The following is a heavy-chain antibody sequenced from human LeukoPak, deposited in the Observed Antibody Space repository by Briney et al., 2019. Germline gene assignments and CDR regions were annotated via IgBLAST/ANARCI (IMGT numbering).Heavy chain of an antibody. J-gene: IGHJ6*03. Sequence: ASVKVSCKASGYTFTNYGISWVRQAPGQGLEWMGWISAYNGNTNYAQKLQGRVTMTTDTSTGTAYMELRSLRSDDTAVYYCARPQVGQGGSGYLYYYYYMDVWGKGTTVTVSS. CDR2: ISAYNGNT. CDR1: GYTFTNYG. D-gene: IGHD5-12*01. V-gene: IGHV1-18*01. CDR3: ARPQVGQGGSGYLYYYYYMDV.